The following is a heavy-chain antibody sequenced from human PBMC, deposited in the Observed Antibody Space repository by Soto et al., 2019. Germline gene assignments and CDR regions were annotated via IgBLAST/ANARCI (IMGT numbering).Heavy chain of an antibody. CDR2: IYHSGST. J-gene: IGHJ4*02. V-gene: IGHV4-4*02. CDR1: GGSISSSNW. D-gene: IGHD2-2*01. Sequence: SETLSLTCAVSGGSISSSNWWSWVRQPPGKGLEWIGEIYHSGSTNYNPSLKSRVTISVDKSKNQFSLKMTSVTAADTAVYFCARVRAGCSSTSCYLEDWGRGTLVT. CDR3: ARVRAGCSSTSCYLED.